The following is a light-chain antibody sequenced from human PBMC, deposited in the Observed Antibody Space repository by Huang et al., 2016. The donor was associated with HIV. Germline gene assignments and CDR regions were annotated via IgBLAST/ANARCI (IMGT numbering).Light chain of an antibody. CDR3: QQRSNWPRT. CDR2: DAS. J-gene: IGKJ1*01. CDR1: ESVSSY. V-gene: IGKV3-11*01. Sequence: EIVLTQSPATLSLSPGERATLSCSASESVSSYLAWYQQQPGQAPRLLSYDASNRATGIPARFSGSVSGTDVTLTSSSREPEDCAVYYGQQRSNWPRTFGQGTKVEIQ.